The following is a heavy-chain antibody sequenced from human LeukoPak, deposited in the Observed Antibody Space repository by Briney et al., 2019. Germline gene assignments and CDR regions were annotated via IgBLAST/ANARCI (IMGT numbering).Heavy chain of an antibody. J-gene: IGHJ5*02. CDR3: VRGGESTWS. D-gene: IGHD2-15*01. CDR2: INNDGSGT. V-gene: IGHV3-74*01. Sequence: GGSLRLSCAASGFTFSSYWMHWVRQAPGKGPVWVSRINNDGSGTTYADSVKGRFTISRDDAKNTLYLQMNSLRAEDTAVYYCVRGGESTWSWGQGTLVAVSS. CDR1: GFTFSSYW.